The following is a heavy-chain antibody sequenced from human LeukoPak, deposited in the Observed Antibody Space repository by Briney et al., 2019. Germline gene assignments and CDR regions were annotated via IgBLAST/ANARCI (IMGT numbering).Heavy chain of an antibody. CDR2: IYHSGST. J-gene: IGHJ5*02. CDR1: GGSISSGGYY. V-gene: IGHV4-30-2*01. D-gene: IGHD1-26*01. CDR3: ASVGATYWFDP. Sequence: PSETLSLTCTVSGGSISSGGYYWSWIRQPPGKGLEWIGYIYHSGSTYYNPSLKSRVTISVDRSKNQFSLKLSSVTAADTAVYYCASVGATYWFDPWGQGTLVTVSS.